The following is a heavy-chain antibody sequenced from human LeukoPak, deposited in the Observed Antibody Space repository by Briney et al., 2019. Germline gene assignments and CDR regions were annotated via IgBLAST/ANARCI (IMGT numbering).Heavy chain of an antibody. V-gene: IGHV1-18*01. D-gene: IGHD3-10*01. CDR1: GGTFSSYA. Sequence: ASVKVSCKASGGTFSSYAISWVRQAPGQGLEWMGWISAYNGDTNYAQKLQGRVTMTTDTSTSTAYMELRSLRSDDTAVYYCARDIRTSSMVRGKRGFDYWGQGTLVTVSS. CDR2: ISAYNGDT. CDR3: ARDIRTSSMVRGKRGFDY. J-gene: IGHJ4*02.